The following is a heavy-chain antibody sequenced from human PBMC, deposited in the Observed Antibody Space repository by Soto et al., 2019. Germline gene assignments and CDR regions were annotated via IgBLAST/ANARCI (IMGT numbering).Heavy chain of an antibody. J-gene: IGHJ5*02. Sequence: QVQLVESGGGVVQPGRSLRLSCAASGFTFSSYGMHWVRQAPGKGLEWVAVISYDGSNKYYADSVKGRFTISRDNSKNTLYLQMNSLRAEDTAVYYCAKGLEQQLVLPGWFDPWGQGTLVTVSS. V-gene: IGHV3-30*18. CDR3: AKGLEQQLVLPGWFDP. CDR1: GFTFSSYG. CDR2: ISYDGSNK. D-gene: IGHD6-13*01.